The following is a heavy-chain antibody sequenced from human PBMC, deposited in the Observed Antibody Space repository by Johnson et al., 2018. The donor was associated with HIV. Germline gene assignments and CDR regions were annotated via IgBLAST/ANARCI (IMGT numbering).Heavy chain of an antibody. CDR3: ARGRFPEYIDIASGAFDI. Sequence: QVQLVESGGGVVQPGRSLRLSCAASGFTFSNYGIHWVRQAPGKGLEWVASTWFDGTKKYYSDSVRGRFTVSRDNSKSTLSLQMNSLRPEDTAVYYCARGRFPEYIDIASGAFDIWGQGTMVTVSS. J-gene: IGHJ3*02. CDR2: TWFDGTKK. V-gene: IGHV3-33*01. CDR1: GFTFSNYG. D-gene: IGHD5-12*01.